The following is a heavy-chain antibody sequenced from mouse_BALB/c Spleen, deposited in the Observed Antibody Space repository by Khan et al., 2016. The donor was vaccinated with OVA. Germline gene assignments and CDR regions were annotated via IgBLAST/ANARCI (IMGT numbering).Heavy chain of an antibody. J-gene: IGHJ2*01. CDR2: INPGSGGT. CDR1: GYAFTNYL. CDR3: AIYYDYDY. V-gene: IGHV1-54*01. D-gene: IGHD2-4*01. Sequence: QMQLEESGAELVRPGTSVKVSCKASGYAFTNYLIEWVKQRPGQGLEWIGVINPGSGGTNYNEKFKGKATLTADKSSSTAYMQLSSLTSDDSAVYFCAIYYDYDYWGQGTTLTVSS.